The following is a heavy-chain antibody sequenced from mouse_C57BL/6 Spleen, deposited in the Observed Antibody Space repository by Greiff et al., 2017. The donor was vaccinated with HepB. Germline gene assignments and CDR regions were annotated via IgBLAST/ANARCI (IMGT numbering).Heavy chain of an antibody. V-gene: IGHV1-64*01. J-gene: IGHJ3*01. CDR1: GYTFTSYW. CDR2: IHPNSGST. D-gene: IGHD2-5*01. Sequence: QVQLQQPGAELVKPGASVKLSCKASGYTFTSYWMHWVKQRPGQGLEWIGMIHPNSGSTNYNEKFKSKATLTVDKSSSTAYMQLSSLTSEDSAVYYCASGSNEAWFAYWGQGTLVTVSA. CDR3: ASGSNEAWFAY.